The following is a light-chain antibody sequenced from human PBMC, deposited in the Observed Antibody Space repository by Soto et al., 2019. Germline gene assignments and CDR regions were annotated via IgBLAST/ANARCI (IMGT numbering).Light chain of an antibody. CDR1: SSDVGGYNY. Sequence: LTQPASVSGSPGQSITISCTGTSSDVGGYNYVSWYQQHPGKAPKLMIYDVSNRPSGVSNRFSGSKSGNTASLTISGLQAEDEADYYCSSYTSSSTVFVFGTGTKVTVL. CDR2: DVS. V-gene: IGLV2-14*01. J-gene: IGLJ1*01. CDR3: SSYTSSSTVFV.